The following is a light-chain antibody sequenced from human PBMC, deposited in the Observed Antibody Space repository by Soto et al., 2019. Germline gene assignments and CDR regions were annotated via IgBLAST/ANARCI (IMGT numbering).Light chain of an antibody. CDR3: CSYAGSYV. J-gene: IGLJ1*01. Sequence: QSVLTQPRSVSGSPGQSVTISCTGTSSDVGGYNYVSWYQQHSGKAPKLMIYDVSKRPSGVPDRFSGSKPGNTAPLTISGLQAEDEADYSSCSYAGSYVFGTGTK. CDR1: SSDVGGYNY. CDR2: DVS. V-gene: IGLV2-11*01.